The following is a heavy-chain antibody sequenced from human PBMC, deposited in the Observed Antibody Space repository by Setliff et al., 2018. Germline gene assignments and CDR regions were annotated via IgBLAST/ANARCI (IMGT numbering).Heavy chain of an antibody. D-gene: IGHD1-26*01. CDR2: IYLGGNT. V-gene: IGHV4-39*07. CDR3: ARDASASDGRNAFDI. Sequence: SETLSLTCTVPGGSISDNGYFWGWVRQPPGKGLEWIGNIYLGGNTYFNPSFKSRVTMSIDTSNSQFSLKLGSVTAADTAIYYCARDASASDGRNAFDIWGQGTMVTVSS. CDR1: GGSISDNGYF. J-gene: IGHJ3*02.